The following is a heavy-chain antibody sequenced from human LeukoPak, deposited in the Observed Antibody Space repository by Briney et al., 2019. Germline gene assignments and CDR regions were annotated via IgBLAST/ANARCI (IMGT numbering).Heavy chain of an antibody. CDR1: GGTFSSYA. Sequence: GSSVKDSCKASGGTFSSYAISWVRQAPGQGLEWMGGIIPIFGTANYAQKFQGRVTITTDESTSTAYMELSSLRSEDTAVYYCARGMVRGVPGPYFDYWGQGTLVTVSS. V-gene: IGHV1-69*05. J-gene: IGHJ4*02. CDR3: ARGMVRGVPGPYFDY. CDR2: IIPIFGTA. D-gene: IGHD3-10*01.